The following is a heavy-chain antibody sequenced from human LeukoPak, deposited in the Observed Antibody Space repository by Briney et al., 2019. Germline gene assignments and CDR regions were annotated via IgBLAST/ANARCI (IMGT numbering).Heavy chain of an antibody. CDR1: GYTFTSYA. D-gene: IGHD3-9*01. CDR2: INAGNGNT. CDR3: AREDPYDILTGLFDY. Sequence: ASVKVSCKASGYTFTSYAMHWVRQAHGQRLEWMGWINAGNGNTKYSQKFQGRVTITRDTSASTAYMELSSLRSEDTAVYYCAREDPYDILTGLFDYWGQGTLVTVFS. V-gene: IGHV1-3*01. J-gene: IGHJ4*02.